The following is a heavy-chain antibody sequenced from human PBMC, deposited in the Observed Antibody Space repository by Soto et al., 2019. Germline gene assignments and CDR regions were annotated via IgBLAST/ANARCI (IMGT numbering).Heavy chain of an antibody. CDR3: AKDYYFDS. Sequence: GGSLRLSCAASGFTFSRYAMSWVRQAPGKGLEWVSTVSGSGGSTYYADSVKGRFSVSRDNSKNTLYLQMDSLRADDTAVYYCAKDYYFDSWGQGTLVTVSS. J-gene: IGHJ4*02. CDR2: VSGSGGST. CDR1: GFTFSRYA. V-gene: IGHV3-23*01.